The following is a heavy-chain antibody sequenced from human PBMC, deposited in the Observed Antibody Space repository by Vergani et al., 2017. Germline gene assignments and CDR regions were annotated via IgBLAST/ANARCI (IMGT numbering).Heavy chain of an antibody. CDR3: AREGDYGDYVFDY. D-gene: IGHD4-17*01. V-gene: IGHV3-66*02. J-gene: IGHJ4*02. CDR1: GFTVSSNY. CDR2: IYSGGST. Sequence: EVQVVGTGGGLVQPGGSLRLSCAASGFTVSSNYMSWVRQAPGKGLEWVSVIYSGGSTYYADSVKGRFTISRDNSKNTLYLQMNSLRAEDTAVYYCAREGDYGDYVFDYWGQGTLVTVSS.